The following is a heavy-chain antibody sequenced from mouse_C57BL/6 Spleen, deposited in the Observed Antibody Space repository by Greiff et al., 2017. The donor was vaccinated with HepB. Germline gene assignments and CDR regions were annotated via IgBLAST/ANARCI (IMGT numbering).Heavy chain of an antibody. J-gene: IGHJ2*01. CDR1: GYAFSSYW. CDR3: ARGGYGSSPFDY. CDR2: IYPGDGDT. V-gene: IGHV1-80*01. D-gene: IGHD1-1*01. Sequence: VKLQESGAELVKPGASVKISCKASGYAFSSYWMNWVKQRPGKGLEWIGQIYPGDGDTNYNGKFKGKATLTADKSSSTAYMQLSSLTSEDSAVYFCARGGYGSSPFDYWGQGTTLTVSS.